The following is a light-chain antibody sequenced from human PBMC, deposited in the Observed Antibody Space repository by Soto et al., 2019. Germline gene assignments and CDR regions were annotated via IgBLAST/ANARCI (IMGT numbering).Light chain of an antibody. Sequence: EMVLTQSPGTLSLSPGERATLSCRASQSVSSSYLAWYQQKPGQAPRLLIYGASSRATGIPDRFSGSGSGTDFTLTISSLQPDDFATYYCQQYNSYWTFGQGTKVDI. J-gene: IGKJ1*01. CDR2: GAS. CDR1: QSVSSSY. CDR3: QQYNSYWT. V-gene: IGKV3-20*01.